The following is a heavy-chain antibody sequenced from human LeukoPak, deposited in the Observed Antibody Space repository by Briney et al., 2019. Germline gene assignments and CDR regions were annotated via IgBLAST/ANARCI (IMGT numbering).Heavy chain of an antibody. Sequence: GGSLRLSCAASGFTFSNAWMSWVRQAPGKGLEWVAVISYDGSNKYYADSVKGRFTISRDNSKNTLYLQMNSLRAEDTAVYYCARQGYDILTGYPLPFDYWGQGTLVTVSS. CDR2: ISYDGSNK. J-gene: IGHJ4*02. D-gene: IGHD3-9*01. CDR3: ARQGYDILTGYPLPFDY. CDR1: GFTFSNAW. V-gene: IGHV3-30-3*01.